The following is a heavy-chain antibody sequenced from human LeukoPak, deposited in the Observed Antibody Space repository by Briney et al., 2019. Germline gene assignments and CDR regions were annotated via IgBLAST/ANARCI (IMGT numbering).Heavy chain of an antibody. V-gene: IGHV3-21*01. CDR1: GFTFSSYS. CDR3: ARGQRGYRSGSHITDY. J-gene: IGHJ4*02. Sequence: GGSLRLSCAASGFTFSSYSMNWVRQAPGKGLEWVSSISSSSSYIYYADSVKGRFTISRDNAKNSLYLQMNSLRAEDTAVYYCARGQRGYRSGSHITDYWGQGTLVTVSS. CDR2: ISSSSSYI. D-gene: IGHD3-10*01.